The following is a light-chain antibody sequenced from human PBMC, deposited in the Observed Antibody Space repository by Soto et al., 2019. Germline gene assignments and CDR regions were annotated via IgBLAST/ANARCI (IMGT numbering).Light chain of an antibody. CDR3: QQYGSSPRWT. CDR2: RTS. V-gene: IGKV3-15*01. J-gene: IGKJ1*01. CDR1: QSISNN. Sequence: ETVMTQSPATLSVSPGERATLSCRASQSISNNLAWYQQKPGQAPRLVMFRTSTRATGVPARFSGSGSGTDFTLTISRLEPEDFAVYYCQQYGSSPRWTFGQGTKVDIK.